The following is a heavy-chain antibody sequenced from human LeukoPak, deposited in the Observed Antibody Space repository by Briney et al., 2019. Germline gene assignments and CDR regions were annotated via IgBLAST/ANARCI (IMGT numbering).Heavy chain of an antibody. CDR2: INSDGSST. Sequence: PGGSLRLSCAASGFTFSSYWMHWVRQAPGKGLVWVSRINSDGSSTSYADSVKGRFTISRDNAKNTLYLQMNSLRAEDTAVYYCARAHDYYGSGSYYGFDYWGQGTLVTVSS. V-gene: IGHV3-74*01. CDR1: GFTFSSYW. J-gene: IGHJ4*02. CDR3: ARAHDYYGSGSYYGFDY. D-gene: IGHD3-10*01.